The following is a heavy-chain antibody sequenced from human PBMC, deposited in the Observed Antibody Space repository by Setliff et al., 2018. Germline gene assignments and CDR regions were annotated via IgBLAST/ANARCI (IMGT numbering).Heavy chain of an antibody. CDR2: IYYSGST. D-gene: IGHD2-2*01. Sequence: ASETLSLTCTVSGGSISSGGYYWSWIRQHPGKGLEWIGYIYYSGSTYYNPSLKNRVTISVDTSKNQFSLKLSSVAAADTAVYYCARVARVVLSRNAFDIWGQGTMVTVS. J-gene: IGHJ3*02. CDR1: GGSISSGGYY. V-gene: IGHV4-31*03. CDR3: ARVARVVLSRNAFDI.